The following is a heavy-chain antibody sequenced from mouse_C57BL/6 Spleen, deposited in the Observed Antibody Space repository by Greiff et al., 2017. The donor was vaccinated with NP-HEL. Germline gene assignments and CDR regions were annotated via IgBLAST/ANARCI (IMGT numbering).Heavy chain of an antibody. CDR2: ISSGSSTI. CDR3: ATGTGYAMDY. CDR1: GFTFSDYG. J-gene: IGHJ4*01. Sequence: EVMLVESGGGLVKPGGSLKLSCAASGFTFSDYGMHWVRQAPEKGLEWVAYISSGSSTIYYADTVKGRFTISRDNAKNTLFLQMTSLRSEDTAMYYCATGTGYAMDYWGQGTSVTVSS. D-gene: IGHD4-1*01. V-gene: IGHV5-17*01.